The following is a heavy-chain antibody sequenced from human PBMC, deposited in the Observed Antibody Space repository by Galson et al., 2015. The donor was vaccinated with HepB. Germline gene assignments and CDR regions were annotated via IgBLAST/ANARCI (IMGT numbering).Heavy chain of an antibody. CDR3: AKEGGYGGGVVDY. CDR1: GFTFSSYA. J-gene: IGHJ4*02. D-gene: IGHD4-23*01. CDR2: ISGSGGST. Sequence: SLRLSCAASGFTFSSYAMGWVRQAPGKGLEWVSTISGSGGSTYYADSVKGRFTISRDNSKNTLYLQMNSLRAEDTAVYYCAKEGGYGGGVVDYRGQGTLVTVSS. V-gene: IGHV3-23*01.